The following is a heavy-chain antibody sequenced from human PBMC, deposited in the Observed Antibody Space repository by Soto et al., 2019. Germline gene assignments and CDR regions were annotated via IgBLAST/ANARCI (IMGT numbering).Heavy chain of an antibody. J-gene: IGHJ4*02. CDR2: INPSGGST. CDR1: GYTFSTYY. V-gene: IGHV1-46*01. CDR3: ARYDYNGYYFDY. Sequence: ASVKVSCKASGYTFSTYYMHWVRQAPGQGYEWMGIINPSGGSTTYAQKSQGRVTMTRDTSTTTVYMELSSLRSEDTAVYYCARYDYNGYYFDYWGQGTLVTVSS. D-gene: IGHD4-4*01.